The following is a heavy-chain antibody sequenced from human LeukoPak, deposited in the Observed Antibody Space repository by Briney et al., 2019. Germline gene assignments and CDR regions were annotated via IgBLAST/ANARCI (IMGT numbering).Heavy chain of an antibody. Sequence: GGSLRLSCAASGFTFNNYAMTWVGQAPGKGLEWVSLINGGSGSSYYTDSVKGRFTVSRDNFKNTLYLQMNSLRDEDTAVYYCAKGQGYNYGDSIDYWGQGTLVTVSS. CDR2: INGGSGSS. J-gene: IGHJ4*02. CDR1: GFTFNNYA. V-gene: IGHV3-23*01. D-gene: IGHD4-17*01. CDR3: AKGQGYNYGDSIDY.